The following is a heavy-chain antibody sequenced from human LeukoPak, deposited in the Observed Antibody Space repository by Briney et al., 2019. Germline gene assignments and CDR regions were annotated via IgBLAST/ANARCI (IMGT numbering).Heavy chain of an antibody. CDR2: ISSNGGST. CDR1: GFTFSSYA. Sequence: PGGSLRLSCAASGFTFSSYAMHWVRQAPGKGLEYVSAISSNGGSTYYANSVKGRFTISRDNSKNTLYLQMGSLRAEDMAVYYCARAQLELSYYFDYWGQGTLVTVSS. J-gene: IGHJ4*02. V-gene: IGHV3-64*01. D-gene: IGHD1-7*01. CDR3: ARAQLELSYYFDY.